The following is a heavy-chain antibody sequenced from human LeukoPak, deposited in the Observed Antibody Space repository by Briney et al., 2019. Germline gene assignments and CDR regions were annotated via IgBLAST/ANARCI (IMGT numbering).Heavy chain of an antibody. CDR3: TTRRQDGW. J-gene: IGHJ4*02. D-gene: IGHD2-15*01. Sequence: GRSLRLSCVGSASTFSDAWMSWVPQAPGNGLQWVGRIKSKSDGGTIDYAAPVKGRFTISRDDTRNTLHLQMNSLNSEDTSVYYCTTRRQDGWWGQGTLVTVS. V-gene: IGHV3-15*01. CDR2: IKSKSDGGTI. CDR1: ASTFSDAW.